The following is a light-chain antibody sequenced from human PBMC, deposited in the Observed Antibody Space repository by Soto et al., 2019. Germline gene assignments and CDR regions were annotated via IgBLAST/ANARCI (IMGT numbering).Light chain of an antibody. J-gene: IGKJ1*01. V-gene: IGKV1-5*03. CDR1: QSISTW. Sequence: DIQMTQSPSTLPASVGDRLTITCRASQSISTWLAWYQQRPGKGPKLXIYKASNLQGGVSSRFSGSGSGTEFTLTISGLQPDDFATYYCQQYYTYTWTFGHGTKVDIK. CDR2: KAS. CDR3: QQYYTYTWT.